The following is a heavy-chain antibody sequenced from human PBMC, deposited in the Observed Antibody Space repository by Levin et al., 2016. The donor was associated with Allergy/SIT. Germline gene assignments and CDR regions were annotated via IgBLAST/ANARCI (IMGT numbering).Heavy chain of an antibody. Sequence: ETLSLTCAASGFTFSSYAMNWVRQAPGKGLEWVSAVSNSGASTYYTNSVKGRFTISRDNSKKSLYLQMNSLRAEDTAVYYCAKGRQWLAPDAFDIWGQGTMVTVSS. CDR1: GFTFSSYA. D-gene: IGHD6-19*01. V-gene: IGHV3-23*01. J-gene: IGHJ3*02. CDR3: AKGRQWLAPDAFDI. CDR2: VSNSGAST.